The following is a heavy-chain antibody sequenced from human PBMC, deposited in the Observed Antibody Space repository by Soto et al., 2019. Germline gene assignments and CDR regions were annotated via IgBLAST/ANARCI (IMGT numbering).Heavy chain of an antibody. D-gene: IGHD3-22*01. Sequence: QVQLQASGPGLVKPSETLSLTCTVSAGSVSGYSWSWIRQPPGKGLEWIGYIYSSASTKYSPSLKSRVTMSVATSKTQFSLNLSSVTAADTAVYYCARDRSGYYHFDYWAQGTLVTVS. J-gene: IGHJ4*02. CDR2: IYSSAST. CDR3: ARDRSGYYHFDY. V-gene: IGHV4-59*02. CDR1: AGSVSGYS.